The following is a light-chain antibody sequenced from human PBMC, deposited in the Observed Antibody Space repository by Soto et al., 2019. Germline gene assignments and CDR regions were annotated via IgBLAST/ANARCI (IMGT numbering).Light chain of an antibody. CDR1: QSISSW. J-gene: IGKJ1*01. V-gene: IGKV1-5*01. Sequence: DFQMTQSPSTLSASVGDRVTITCRAGQSISSWLAWYQQKPGKAPKLLIYDASTLESGVPSRFSGSGSGTEFTLSISSLQPDDFATYYCQQYNSYSWTFGQGTKVDIK. CDR3: QQYNSYSWT. CDR2: DAS.